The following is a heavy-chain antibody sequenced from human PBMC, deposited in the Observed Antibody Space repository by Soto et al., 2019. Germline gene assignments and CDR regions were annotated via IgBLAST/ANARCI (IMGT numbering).Heavy chain of an antibody. D-gene: IGHD3-10*01. J-gene: IGHJ6*02. CDR2: VSAGGDMT. CDR1: GFTFSSYA. Sequence: DVQLLESGGHLVQPGGSLRLSCAASGFTFSSYAMSWVRQAPGKGLEWVSSVSAGGDMTYYSDSVKGRFTISRDNSNNALFLQMTSLRIEDTALYYCARGDRGGSGSPASYYYSGLDAWGQGTTVTVS. V-gene: IGHV3-23*01. CDR3: ARGDRGGSGSPASYYYSGLDA.